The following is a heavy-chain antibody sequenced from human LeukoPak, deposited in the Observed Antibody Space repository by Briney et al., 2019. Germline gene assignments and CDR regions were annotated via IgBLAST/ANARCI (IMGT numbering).Heavy chain of an antibody. V-gene: IGHV4-59*12. J-gene: IGHJ5*02. CDR2: IYYSGST. CDR1: GGSISSYY. Sequence: SETLSLTCTVSGGSISSYYWSWIRQPPGKGLEWIGSIYYSGSTYYNPSLKSRVTISVDTSKNQFSLKLSSVTAADTAVYYCARDLLLSSVFDPWGQGTLVTVSS. CDR3: ARDLLLSSVFDP. D-gene: IGHD3-10*01.